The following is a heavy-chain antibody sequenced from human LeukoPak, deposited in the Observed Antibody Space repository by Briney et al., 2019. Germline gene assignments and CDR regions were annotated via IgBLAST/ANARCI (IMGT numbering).Heavy chain of an antibody. Sequence: PSETLSLTCTVSGYSISSGYYWGWIRQPPGKGLEWIGSIYHSGSTYYNPSLKSRVTISVDTSKNQFSLKLSSVTAADTAVYYCARASLHCSSTSCYILYSSGFDYWGQGTPVTVSS. J-gene: IGHJ4*02. D-gene: IGHD2-2*01. CDR2: IYHSGST. V-gene: IGHV4-38-2*02. CDR1: GYSISSGYY. CDR3: ARASLHCSSTSCYILYSSGFDY.